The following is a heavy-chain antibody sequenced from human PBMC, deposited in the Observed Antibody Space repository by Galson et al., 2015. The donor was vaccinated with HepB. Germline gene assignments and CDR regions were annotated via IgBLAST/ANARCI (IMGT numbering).Heavy chain of an antibody. D-gene: IGHD3-22*01. CDR3: ARVNYDSSGYYPPTALFDY. V-gene: IGHV1-69*13. J-gene: IGHJ4*02. CDR1: GGTFSSYA. CDR2: IIPIFGTA. Sequence: SVKVSCKASGGTFSSYAISWVRQAPGQGLEWMGGIIPIFGTANYAQKFQGRVTITADESTSTAYMELSSLRSEDTAVYYCARVNYDSSGYYPPTALFDYWGQGTLVTVSS.